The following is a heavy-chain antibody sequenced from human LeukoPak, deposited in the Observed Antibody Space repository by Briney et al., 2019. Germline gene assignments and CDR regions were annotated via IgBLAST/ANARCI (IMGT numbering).Heavy chain of an antibody. CDR1: GFTFSSYG. V-gene: IGHV3-23*01. Sequence: GGTLRLSCAASGFTFSSYGMSWVRQAPGKGLEWVSAISGSGGSTYYADSVKGRFTTSRDNSKNTLYLQMNSLRAEDTAVYYCARVISGSYINYAFDIWGQGTMVTVSS. D-gene: IGHD1-26*01. J-gene: IGHJ3*02. CDR2: ISGSGGST. CDR3: ARVISGSYINYAFDI.